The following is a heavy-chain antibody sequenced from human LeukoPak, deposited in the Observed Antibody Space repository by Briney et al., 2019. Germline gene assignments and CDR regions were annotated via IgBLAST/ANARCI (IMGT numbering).Heavy chain of an antibody. V-gene: IGHV4-61*02. D-gene: IGHD5-18*01. CDR3: AGEWIQQIDN. Sequence: SQTLSLTCTVSGGSISSGSYYWSWIRQPAGKGLEWIGRIYTSGSTNYNPSLKSRVTISVDTSKNQFSLKLSSVTAADTAVYYCAGEWIQQIDNGGQETRVTV. CDR1: GGSISSGSYY. CDR2: IYTSGST. J-gene: IGHJ4*02.